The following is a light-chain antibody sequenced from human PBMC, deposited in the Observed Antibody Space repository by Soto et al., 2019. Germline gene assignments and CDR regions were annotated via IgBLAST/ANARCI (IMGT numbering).Light chain of an antibody. J-gene: IGKJ1*01. CDR1: QDIKND. V-gene: IGKV1-6*01. Sequence: IQMTQAPSSLSASVADRVTITCRASQDIKNDLGWYQQKPGKAPELLIYAASSLQSGVPSRFSGSGSGTHFTLTISSLQPEDVATYYCLHDYSFPWTFGQGTKVDIK. CDR2: AAS. CDR3: LHDYSFPWT.